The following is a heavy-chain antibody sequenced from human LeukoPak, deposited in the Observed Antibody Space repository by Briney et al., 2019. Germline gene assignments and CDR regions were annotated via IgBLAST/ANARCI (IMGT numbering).Heavy chain of an antibody. D-gene: IGHD3-3*01. V-gene: IGHV3-23*01. CDR3: ARGMNVLRFLEWLLSPFDY. CDR2: ISDSGGNT. CDR1: GFTISNYA. Sequence: GGSLRLSCAASGFTISNYAMSWVRQAPGKGLEWVSGISDSGGNTYYADSVKGRFTISRDNAKNSLYLQMNSLRAEDTAVYYCARGMNVLRFLEWLLSPFDYWGQGTLVTVSS. J-gene: IGHJ4*02.